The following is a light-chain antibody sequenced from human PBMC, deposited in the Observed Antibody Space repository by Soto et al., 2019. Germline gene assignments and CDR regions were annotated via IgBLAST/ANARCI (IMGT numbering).Light chain of an antibody. J-gene: IGKJ4*01. CDR3: QKYNSAPLLT. CDR1: QGISNY. CDR2: AAS. Sequence: DIQMTQSPSSLSASVGDRVTITCRVSQGISNYLAWYQQKPGKVPKLLIYAASTLQSGVPSRFSGSGSGTDFTLTISSLQPEDVATYYCQKYNSAPLLTFGGGTKVDIK. V-gene: IGKV1-27*01.